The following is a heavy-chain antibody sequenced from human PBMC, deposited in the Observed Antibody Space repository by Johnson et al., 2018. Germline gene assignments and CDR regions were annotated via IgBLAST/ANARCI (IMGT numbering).Heavy chain of an antibody. V-gene: IGHV4-59*01. CDR3: ARGSPVVYSRYYYYGMDV. CDR2: IYYSGST. D-gene: IGHD4-11*01. Sequence: QVQLQESGPGLVKPSETLSLTCTVSGGSISSYYWNWIRQPPGKGLEWIGYIYYSGSTNYNPSLKSRVTLSVDTSKKQFSLKLSSVTAAATAVYYCARGSPVVYSRYYYYGMDVWGQGTTVTVSS. J-gene: IGHJ6*02. CDR1: GGSISSYY.